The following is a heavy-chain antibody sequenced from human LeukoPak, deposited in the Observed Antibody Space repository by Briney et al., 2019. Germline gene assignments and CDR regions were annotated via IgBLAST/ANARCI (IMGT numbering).Heavy chain of an antibody. Sequence: GGSLRLSCAASGFIFSDYYLSWFRQAPGKGLEWVSRISRDGGYTKYADSVKGRFTISRDNAKNSLYLQMNSLRAEDTAVYYCARDPYSGSYGDSYYYYMDVWGKGTTVTISS. CDR1: GFIFSDYY. CDR2: ISRDGGYT. CDR3: ARDPYSGSYGDSYYYYMDV. V-gene: IGHV3-11*06. J-gene: IGHJ6*03. D-gene: IGHD1-26*01.